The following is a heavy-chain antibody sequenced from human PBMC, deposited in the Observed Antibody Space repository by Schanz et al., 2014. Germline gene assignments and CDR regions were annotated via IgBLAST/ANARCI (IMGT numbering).Heavy chain of an antibody. CDR3: VRDSFFAFDY. CDR1: GFTFSTHA. V-gene: IGHV3-30*03. D-gene: IGHD3-3*01. CDR2: VSSDGNND. Sequence: VQLVESGGGVVQPGRSLRLSCAASGFTFSTHAMHWVRQAPGKGLEWVALVSSDGNNDYYTDSVKGRFTISRDNSKNTVHLQMNSLRAEDTAVYYCVRDSFFAFDYWGQGTRVTVSS. J-gene: IGHJ4*02.